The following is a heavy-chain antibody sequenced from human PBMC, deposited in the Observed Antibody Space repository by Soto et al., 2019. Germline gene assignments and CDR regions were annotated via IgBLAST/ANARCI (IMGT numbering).Heavy chain of an antibody. CDR1: GGSISSYY. D-gene: IGHD3-3*01. CDR3: ARSLRFLEWLVGAFDI. CDR2: IYYSGST. V-gene: IGHV4-59*01. Sequence: QVELQESGPGLVKPSETLSLTCTVSGGSISSYYWSWIRQPPGKGLGWIGYIYYSGSTNYNPSLKSRVTISVDTSKNQFSLKLSSVTAADTAVYYCARSLRFLEWLVGAFDIWGQGTMVTVSS. J-gene: IGHJ3*02.